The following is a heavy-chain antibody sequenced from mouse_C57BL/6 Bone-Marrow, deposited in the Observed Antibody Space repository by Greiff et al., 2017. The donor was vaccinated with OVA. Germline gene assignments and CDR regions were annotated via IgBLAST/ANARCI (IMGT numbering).Heavy chain of an antibody. CDR1: GYTFTDYY. V-gene: IGHV1-26*01. CDR3: ARNWDGWYFDV. CDR2: INPNNGGT. D-gene: IGHD4-1*01. J-gene: IGHJ1*03. Sequence: EVQLQQSGPELVKPGASVKISCKASGYTFTDYYMNWVKQSHGKSLEWIGDINPNNGGTSYNQKFKGKATLTVDKSSSTAYMELRSLTSEDSAVYYCARNWDGWYFDVWGTGTTVTVSS.